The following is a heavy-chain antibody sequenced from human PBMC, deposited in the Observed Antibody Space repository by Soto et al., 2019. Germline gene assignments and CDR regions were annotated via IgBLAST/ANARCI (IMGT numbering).Heavy chain of an antibody. CDR2: INHSGST. D-gene: IGHD1-26*01. V-gene: IGHV4-34*01. CDR1: GGSFSGYY. CDR3: ARGDEGGEN. J-gene: IGHJ4*02. Sequence: QVQLQQWGAGLLKPSETLSLTCAVYGGSFSGYYWSWIRQPPGKGLEWMGEINHSGSTNYNSSLKSRVTISVDTSKNQFSRKLSSVTAADTAVYYCARGDEGGENWGQGTLVTVSS.